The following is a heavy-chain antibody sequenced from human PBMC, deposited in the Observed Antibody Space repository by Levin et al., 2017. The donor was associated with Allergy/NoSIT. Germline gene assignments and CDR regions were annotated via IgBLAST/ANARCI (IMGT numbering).Heavy chain of an antibody. CDR3: ARTLNPVLRYFDWLTQGDYYYYYYMDV. CDR2: INPNSGGT. V-gene: IGHV1-2*02. CDR1: GYTFTGYY. D-gene: IGHD3-9*01. J-gene: IGHJ6*03. Sequence: ASVKVSCKASGYTFTGYYMHWVRQAPGQGLEWMGWINPNSGGTNYAQKFQGRVTMTRDTSISTAYMELSRLRSDDTAVYYCARTLNPVLRYFDWLTQGDYYYYYYMDVWGKGTTVTVSS.